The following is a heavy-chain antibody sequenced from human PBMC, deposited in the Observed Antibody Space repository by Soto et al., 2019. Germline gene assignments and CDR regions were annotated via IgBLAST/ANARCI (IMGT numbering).Heavy chain of an antibody. CDR3: ARVIRGAYYNSPLDT. CDR1: GYTFTGYF. Sequence: ASVKVSCKASGYTFTGYFMHWVRQAPGQGLERMGWSNPYSGGSDYAESFQGRVTMTRDTSISTVYMELSRLRFDDTAVYYCARVIRGAYYNSPLDTWGQGTVVTVSS. CDR2: SNPYSGGS. J-gene: IGHJ5*02. D-gene: IGHD3-10*01. V-gene: IGHV1-2*02.